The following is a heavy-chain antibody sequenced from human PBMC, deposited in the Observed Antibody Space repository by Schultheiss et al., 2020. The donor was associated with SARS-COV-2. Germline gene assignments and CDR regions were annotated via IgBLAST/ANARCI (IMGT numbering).Heavy chain of an antibody. Sequence: GGSLRLSCAASGFTFSSYAMHWVRQAPGKGLEYVSAISSNGGSTYYANSVKGRFTISRDNSKNTLYLQMSSLRAEDTAVYYCVKDRTPDFWSGYRPFDYWGQGTLVTVSS. CDR3: VKDRTPDFWSGYRPFDY. CDR2: ISSNGGST. D-gene: IGHD3-3*01. J-gene: IGHJ4*02. CDR1: GFTFSSYA. V-gene: IGHV3-64*01.